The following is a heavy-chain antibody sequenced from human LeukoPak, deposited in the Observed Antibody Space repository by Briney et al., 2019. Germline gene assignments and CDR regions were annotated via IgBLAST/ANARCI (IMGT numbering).Heavy chain of an antibody. J-gene: IGHJ3*02. D-gene: IGHD2-21*01. Sequence: GGSLRLSCAASGFTFSAYFMHWVRQAPGKGLEWVADIASDGTHTFYAESVKGRFTISRDNSKNTLYLQMNSLRAEDTAVYFCARERQDTVLHSGAFDIWGQGTMVTVSS. V-gene: IGHV3-30-3*01. CDR3: ARERQDTVLHSGAFDI. CDR1: GFTFSAYF. CDR2: IASDGTHT.